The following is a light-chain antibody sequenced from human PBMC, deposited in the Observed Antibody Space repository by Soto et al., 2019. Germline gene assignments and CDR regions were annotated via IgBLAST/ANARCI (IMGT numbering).Light chain of an antibody. CDR1: QSVSSSY. CDR3: QQYSNWPLT. J-gene: IGKJ4*01. CDR2: GAS. Sequence: EIVLTQSPGTLSLSPGERATLSCRASQSVSSSYLAWYQQKPGQAPRLLIYGASNRATGIPDRFSGSGSGTDFTLTISRLEPEDFAVYYCQQYSNWPLTFGGGTKVEIK. V-gene: IGKV3-20*01.